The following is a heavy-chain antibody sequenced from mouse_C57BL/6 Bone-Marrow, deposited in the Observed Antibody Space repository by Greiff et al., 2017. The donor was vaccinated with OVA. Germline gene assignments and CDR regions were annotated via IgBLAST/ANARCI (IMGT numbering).Heavy chain of an antibody. CDR3: ARPFYYGSFYFDY. Sequence: VQLQQSGAELVKPGASVKLSCKASGYTFTEYTIHWVKQRSGQGLEWIGKIGPGSGSTYYNEKFKGKATLTADKSSSTAYMQLSSLTSEDSAVYFCARPFYYGSFYFDYWGQGTTLTVSS. D-gene: IGHD1-1*01. CDR1: GYTFTEYT. V-gene: IGHV1-77*01. CDR2: IGPGSGST. J-gene: IGHJ2*01.